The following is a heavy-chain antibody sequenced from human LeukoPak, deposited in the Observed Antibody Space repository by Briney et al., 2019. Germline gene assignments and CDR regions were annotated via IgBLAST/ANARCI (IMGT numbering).Heavy chain of an antibody. CDR1: GGSISSYY. D-gene: IGHD3-22*01. CDR3: ARANSDSSGYYASFSFDP. V-gene: IGHV4-59*01. CDR2: IYYSGST. J-gene: IGHJ5*02. Sequence: SETLSLTCTVSGGSISSYYWSWIRQPPGKGLEWIGYIYYSGSTNYNPSLKSRVTISVDTSKNQFSLKLSSVTAADTAVYYCARANSDSSGYYASFSFDPWGQGTLVTVSS.